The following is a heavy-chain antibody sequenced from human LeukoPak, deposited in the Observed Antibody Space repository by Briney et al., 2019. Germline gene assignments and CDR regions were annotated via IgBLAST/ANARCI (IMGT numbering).Heavy chain of an antibody. D-gene: IGHD3-22*01. CDR2: ISYDGSNK. CDR3: ARERERYDSSGYYGHYYYYGMDV. CDR1: GFTFSSYA. J-gene: IGHJ6*02. Sequence: PGGSLRLSCAASGFTFSSYAMHWVRQAPGKGLEWVAVISYDGSNKYYADSVKGRFTISRDNSKNTLYLQMNSLRAEDTAVYYCARERERYDSSGYYGHYYYYGMDVWGQGTTVTVSS. V-gene: IGHV3-30-3*01.